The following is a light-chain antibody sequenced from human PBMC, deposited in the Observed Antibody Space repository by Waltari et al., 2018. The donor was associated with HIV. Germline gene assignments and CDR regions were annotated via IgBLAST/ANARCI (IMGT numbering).Light chain of an antibody. Sequence: QSVLTQPPSVSGAPGQRVTIPCTGNSSNIGAGHDVHWHRQPPGTAPKFLISGNNFRPSGVPDRFSGSKSGTSASLVITGLQADDEAVYYCHCTDSSLMGPVVFGGGTKLTVL. CDR1: SSNIGAGHD. J-gene: IGLJ2*01. V-gene: IGLV1-40*01. CDR3: HCTDSSLMGPVV. CDR2: GNN.